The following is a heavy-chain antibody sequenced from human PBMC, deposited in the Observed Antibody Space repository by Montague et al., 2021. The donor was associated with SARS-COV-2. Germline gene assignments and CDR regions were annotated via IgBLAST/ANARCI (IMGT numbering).Heavy chain of an antibody. CDR2: IYYSGST. J-gene: IGHJ4*02. D-gene: IGHD3-3*01. CDR3: ARAPVAHITIFGVVTSFDY. Sequence: SETLSLTCTVSGGSISSYYWGWIRQPPGKGLEWIRYIYYSGSTNYNPSLKSRVTISVDTSKNQFSLKLSSVTAADTAVYYCARAPVAHITIFGVVTSFDYWGQGTLVTVSS. CDR1: GGSISSYY. V-gene: IGHV4-59*01.